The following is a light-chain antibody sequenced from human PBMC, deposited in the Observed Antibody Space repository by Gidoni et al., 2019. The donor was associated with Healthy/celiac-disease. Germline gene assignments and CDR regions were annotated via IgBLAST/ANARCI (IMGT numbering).Light chain of an antibody. CDR1: SSNIGRNT. CDR3: AAWDDSLNGPV. V-gene: IGLV1-44*01. CDR2: SNN. J-gene: IGLJ3*02. Sequence: QSVLTQQPSASGTPGQRVTISCSGSSSNIGRNTLNWYQQLPGTAPKLLIYSNNQRPSGVPDRFSGSKSGTSASLAISGLQSEDEADYYCAAWDDSLNGPVFGGGTKLTVL.